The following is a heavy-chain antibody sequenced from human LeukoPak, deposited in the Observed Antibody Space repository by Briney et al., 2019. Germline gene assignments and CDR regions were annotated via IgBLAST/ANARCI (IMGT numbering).Heavy chain of an antibody. CDR2: IKQDGSEK. V-gene: IGHV3-7*01. CDR1: GFTFSSYW. Sequence: GGSLRLSCAASGFTFSSYWMSWVRQAPGKGLEWVANIKQDGSEKYYVDSVKGRFTISRDNAKNSLYLQMNSLRAEDTAVYYCASKAESDIVVVPAAKYYFDYWGQGTLVTVSS. CDR3: ASKAESDIVVVPAAKYYFDY. D-gene: IGHD2-2*01. J-gene: IGHJ4*02.